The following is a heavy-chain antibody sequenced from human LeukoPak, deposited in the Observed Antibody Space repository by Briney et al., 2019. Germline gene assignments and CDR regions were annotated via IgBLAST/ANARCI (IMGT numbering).Heavy chain of an antibody. CDR1: GFTFSSYG. J-gene: IGHJ6*02. Sequence: GGSLRLSCAASGFTFSSYGMHWVRQAPGKGLEWVAVIWYDGSNKYYADSVKGRFTISRDNSKNTLYLQMNSLRAEDTAVYYCARESIAAAGNNYYYYYGMDAWGQGTTVTVSS. D-gene: IGHD6-13*01. V-gene: IGHV3-33*01. CDR3: ARESIAAAGNNYYYYYGMDA. CDR2: IWYDGSNK.